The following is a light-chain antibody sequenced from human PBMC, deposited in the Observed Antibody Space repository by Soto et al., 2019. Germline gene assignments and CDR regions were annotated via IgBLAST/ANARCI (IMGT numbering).Light chain of an antibody. CDR1: QSVSSSY. CDR2: GAS. CDR3: QQYGSSPGT. V-gene: IGKV3-20*01. Sequence: EIVLTQSPGTLSLSPGERATLSCRASQSVSSSYLAWYQQKPGQAPRLLIYGASSRATGIPDRFSGSGSGTDFTLTISRLEPEDFAVYYCQQYGSSPGTFVHGTKVDIK. J-gene: IGKJ1*01.